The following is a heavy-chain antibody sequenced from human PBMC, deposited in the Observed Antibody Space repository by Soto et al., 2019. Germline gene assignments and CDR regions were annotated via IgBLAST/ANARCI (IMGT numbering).Heavy chain of an antibody. D-gene: IGHD2-21*02. CDR3: AREGSCGGDCYPFDY. V-gene: IGHV3-33*01. J-gene: IGHJ4*02. CDR1: GFTFSSYG. CDR2: IWYDGSNK. Sequence: QVPLVESGGGVVQPGRSLRLSCAASGFTFSSYGMHWVRQAPGKGLEWVAVIWYDGSNKYYADSVKGRFTISRDNSKHTLYLQMNSLRAEDTAVYYCAREGSCGGDCYPFDYWGQGTLVTVSS.